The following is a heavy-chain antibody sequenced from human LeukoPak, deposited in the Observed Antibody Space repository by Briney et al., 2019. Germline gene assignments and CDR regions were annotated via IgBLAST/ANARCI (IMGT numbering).Heavy chain of an antibody. V-gene: IGHV3-15*01. Sequence: GGSLRLSCAASGFTFSNAWMSWVRQAPGKGLEWVGRIKSKTDGGTTDYAAPVKGRFTISRDDSNNTLYLQMNSLKTEDTAVYYCTTALSDFWSGYRYFGYWGQGTLVTVSS. CDR2: IKSKTDGGTT. CDR3: TTALSDFWSGYRYFGY. D-gene: IGHD3-3*01. CDR1: GFTFSNAW. J-gene: IGHJ4*02.